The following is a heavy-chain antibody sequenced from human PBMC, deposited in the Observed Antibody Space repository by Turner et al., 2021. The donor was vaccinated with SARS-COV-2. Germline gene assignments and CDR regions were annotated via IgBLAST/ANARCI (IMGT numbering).Heavy chain of an antibody. CDR2: MYYSGST. CDR3: SRRSSRLGNWYFDL. J-gene: IGHJ2*01. D-gene: IGHD2-15*01. CDR1: GGSISSSSYY. V-gene: IGHV4-39*01. Sequence: QLQLQESGPGLVQPSETLSLTCTVPGGSISSSSYYWGWTRQPPGKGLEWIGSMYYSGSTDYNPSLKSLVTISVDTSKNQFSLKLSSVTAADTAVYYCSRRSSRLGNWYFDLWGRGTLVTVSS.